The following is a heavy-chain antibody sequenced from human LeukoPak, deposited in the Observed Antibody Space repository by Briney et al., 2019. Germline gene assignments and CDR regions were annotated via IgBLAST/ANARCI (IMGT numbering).Heavy chain of an antibody. Sequence: ASVKVSCKASGYTFTSYDINWVRQATGQGLEWMGWMNPNSGNTGYAQKFQGRVTMTRNTSIGTAYMELSSLRSEDTAVYYCAREEGSQHYYYGMDVWGQGTTVTVSS. D-gene: IGHD2-15*01. CDR3: AREEGSQHYYYGMDV. CDR2: MNPNSGNT. J-gene: IGHJ6*02. CDR1: GYTFTSYD. V-gene: IGHV1-8*01.